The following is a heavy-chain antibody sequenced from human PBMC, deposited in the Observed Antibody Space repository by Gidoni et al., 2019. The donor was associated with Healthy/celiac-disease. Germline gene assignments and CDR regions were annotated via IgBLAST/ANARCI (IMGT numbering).Heavy chain of an antibody. CDR1: GGSISSYY. J-gene: IGHJ4*02. V-gene: IGHV4-59*01. Sequence: QVQLQESGPGLVKPSETLSLTCTVSGGSISSYYWSWIRQPPGKGLEWIGYIYYSGSTNYNPSRKSRVTISVDTSKNQFSLKLSSVTAADTAVYYCAGGRATRKYYFDYWGQGTLVTVSS. D-gene: IGHD3-16*01. CDR3: AGGRATRKYYFDY. CDR2: IYYSGST.